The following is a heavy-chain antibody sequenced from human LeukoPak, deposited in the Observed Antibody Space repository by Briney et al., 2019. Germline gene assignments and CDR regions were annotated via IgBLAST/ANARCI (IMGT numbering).Heavy chain of an antibody. J-gene: IGHJ3*02. V-gene: IGHV3-48*04. Sequence: GGSLRLSCAASGFTFSIYSMKWVHQAPGKGLEWVSYISSSSSTIYYADSVRGRFTISRDNAKNSLYLQMNSLRAEDMALYYCAKDRYCSSTSCYDAFDIWGQGTMVTVSS. D-gene: IGHD2-2*01. CDR2: ISSSSSTI. CDR3: AKDRYCSSTSCYDAFDI. CDR1: GFTFSIYS.